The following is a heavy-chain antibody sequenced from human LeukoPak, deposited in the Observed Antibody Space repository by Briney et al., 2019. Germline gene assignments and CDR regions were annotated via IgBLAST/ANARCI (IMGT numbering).Heavy chain of an antibody. CDR3: ARGHSGYDWVDY. CDR1: GYTFTSYD. J-gene: IGHJ4*02. V-gene: IGHV1-8*03. Sequence: ASVKVSCKASGYTFTSYDINWVRQATGQGLEWMGWMNPNSGNTGYAQKFQGRVTITRNTSISTAYMELSSLRSEDTAVYYCARGHSGYDWVDYWGQGTLATVSS. D-gene: IGHD5-12*01. CDR2: MNPNSGNT.